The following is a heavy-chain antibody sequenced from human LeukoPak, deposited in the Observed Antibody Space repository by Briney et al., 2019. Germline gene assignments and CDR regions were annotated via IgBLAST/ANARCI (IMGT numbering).Heavy chain of an antibody. D-gene: IGHD6-6*01. Sequence: PGGSLRLSCAASGFTFSDYYMSWIRQAPGRGLEWVSYISSSGSTIYYADSVKGRFTISRDNAKNSLYLQMNSLRAEDTAVYYCARVGSSAYGDWFDHWGQGTLVTVSS. CDR1: GFTFSDYY. CDR3: ARVGSSAYGDWFDH. V-gene: IGHV3-11*01. J-gene: IGHJ5*02. CDR2: ISSSGSTI.